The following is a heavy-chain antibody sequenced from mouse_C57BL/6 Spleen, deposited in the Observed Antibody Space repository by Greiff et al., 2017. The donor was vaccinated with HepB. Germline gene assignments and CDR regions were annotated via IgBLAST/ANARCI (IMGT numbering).Heavy chain of an antibody. J-gene: IGHJ3*01. CDR3: ARWSYGSSWGSAY. CDR1: GYAFSSYW. V-gene: IGHV1-80*01. CDR2: IYPGDGDT. Sequence: VQLQQSGAELVKPGASVKISCKASGYAFSSYWMNWVKQRPGKGLEWIGQIYPGDGDTNYNGKFKGKATLTADKSSSTAYMQLSSLTSEDSAVYFCARWSYGSSWGSAYWGQGTLVTVSA. D-gene: IGHD1-1*01.